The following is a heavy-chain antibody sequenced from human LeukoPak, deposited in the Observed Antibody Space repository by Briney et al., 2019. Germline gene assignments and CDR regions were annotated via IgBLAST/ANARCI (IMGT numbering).Heavy chain of an antibody. CDR1: GFTFNNYW. V-gene: IGHV3-7*03. J-gene: IGHJ6*02. CDR2: IKQDGSEK. Sequence: GGSLRLSCAASGFTFNNYWMSWVRQAPGKGLEWVANIKQDGSEKYYVDSVKGRFTISRDNAKNSLYLQMNSLRAEDTAVYYCARDKGLYYYGMDVWGQGTTVTVSS. CDR3: ARDKGLYYYGMDV.